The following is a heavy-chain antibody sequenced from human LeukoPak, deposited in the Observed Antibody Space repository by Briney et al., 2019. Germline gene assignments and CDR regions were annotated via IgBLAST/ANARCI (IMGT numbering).Heavy chain of an antibody. CDR1: GGTFSSYA. V-gene: IGHV1-69*13. Sequence: SVKVSCKASGGTFSSYAISWVRQAPGQGLEWMGGIIPIFGTANYAQKFQGRVTITADESTSTAYMELSSLRSEDTAVYYCTRNLANTGNFDLWGRGTLVTVSS. CDR3: TRNLANTGNFDL. D-gene: IGHD3-10*01. J-gene: IGHJ2*01. CDR2: IIPIFGTA.